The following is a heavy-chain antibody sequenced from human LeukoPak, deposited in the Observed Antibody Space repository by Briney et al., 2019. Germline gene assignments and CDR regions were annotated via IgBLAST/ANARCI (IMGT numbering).Heavy chain of an antibody. V-gene: IGHV5-51*01. CDR3: ARFAYGSDYFPGHY. CDR2: IYPGDSNT. CDR1: GYTFLNYW. J-gene: IGHJ4*02. Sequence: GESLKISCKGSGYTFLNYWIGWVRQMPGKGLEWMGIIYPGDSNTRYSPSFQGQVTISADKSISTAYLQWSSLKASDTAMYYCARFAYGSDYFPGHYWGQGTLVTVSS. D-gene: IGHD3-22*01.